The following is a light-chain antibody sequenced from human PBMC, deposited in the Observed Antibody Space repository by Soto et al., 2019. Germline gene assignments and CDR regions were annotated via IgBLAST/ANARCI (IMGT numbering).Light chain of an antibody. CDR2: GAS. J-gene: IGKJ1*01. CDR3: QQYGSSPWT. V-gene: IGKV3-20*01. Sequence: EIVLTQSPGTLSLSPGERVTLSCRASQSVSSSYLAWYQQKPGQAPRPLIYGASSRAIGIPDRFSGSGSGTDFTLTISRLEPEDFAVYYGQQYGSSPWTFGKGTKVDIK. CDR1: QSVSSSY.